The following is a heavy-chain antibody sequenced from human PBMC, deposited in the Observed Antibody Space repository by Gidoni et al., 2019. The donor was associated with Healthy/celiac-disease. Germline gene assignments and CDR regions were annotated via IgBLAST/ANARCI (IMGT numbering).Heavy chain of an antibody. V-gene: IGHV3-43*01. D-gene: IGHD1-26*01. CDR1: GFPFDDYT. CDR2: ISWDGGST. CDR3: AKDISGAWELPSLGFDY. J-gene: IGHJ4*02. Sequence: EVQLVEAGGVVVQPGRSLSLSCAATGFPFDDYTMHWVRQAPGKGLEWVSLISWDGGSTYYADSVKGRFTISRDNSKNSLYLQMNSLRTEDTALYYCAKDISGAWELPSLGFDYWGQGTLVTVSS.